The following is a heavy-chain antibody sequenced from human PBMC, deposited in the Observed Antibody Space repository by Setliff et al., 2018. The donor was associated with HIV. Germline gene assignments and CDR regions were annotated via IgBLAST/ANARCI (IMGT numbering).Heavy chain of an antibody. CDR2: IYYSGST. CDR1: GDSVSSRSYY. J-gene: IGHJ4*02. CDR3: AQLGMVDDFDY. Sequence: SETLSLTCTVSGDSVSSRSYYWSWIRQPPGKGLEWIGYIYYSGSTNYNPSLKSRVTISVDTSKNHFSLKLRSVTSADTAVYYCAQLGMVDDFDYWGQGTLVTVSS. V-gene: IGHV4-61*03. D-gene: IGHD1-1*01.